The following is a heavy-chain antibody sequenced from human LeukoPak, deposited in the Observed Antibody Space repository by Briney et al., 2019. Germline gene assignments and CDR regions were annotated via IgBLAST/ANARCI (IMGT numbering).Heavy chain of an antibody. CDR1: GFTFSDYY. V-gene: IGHV3-11*04. Sequence: GGALRLSCAASGFTFSDYYMSWIRQAPGKGLEWVSYISSSGSTIYYADSVKGRFTISRDNAKNSLYLQMNSLRAEDTAVYYCARETGYSSSWHINYWGQGTLVTVSS. CDR2: ISSSGSTI. J-gene: IGHJ4*02. D-gene: IGHD6-13*01. CDR3: ARETGYSSSWHINY.